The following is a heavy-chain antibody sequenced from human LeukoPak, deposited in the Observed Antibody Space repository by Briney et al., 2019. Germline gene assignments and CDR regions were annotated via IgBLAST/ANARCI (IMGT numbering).Heavy chain of an antibody. CDR3: ASLYSGIYGAYYYMDV. J-gene: IGHJ6*03. CDR2: IIPYNGNT. D-gene: IGHD1-26*01. Sequence: ASVKVSCKASGYTFTSYGISWVRQAPGQGLEWMGWIIPYNGNTNYAQKLQGRVTITTDTSTSTAYMELRSLRSDDTAVYYCASLYSGIYGAYYYMDVWGKGTTVTVSS. CDR1: GYTFTSYG. V-gene: IGHV1-18*01.